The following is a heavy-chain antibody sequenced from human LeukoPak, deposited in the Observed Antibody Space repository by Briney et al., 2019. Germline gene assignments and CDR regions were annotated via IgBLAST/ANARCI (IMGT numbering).Heavy chain of an antibody. J-gene: IGHJ6*02. Sequence: GGSLRLSCAASGFTFSSYSMNWVRQAPGKGLEWVSSISSSSSYIYYADSVKGRFTISRDNAKNSLYLQMSSLRAEDTAVYYCARDSPSDYYYYGMDVWGQGTTVTVSS. CDR2: ISSSSSYI. V-gene: IGHV3-21*01. CDR1: GFTFSSYS. CDR3: ARDSPSDYYYYGMDV.